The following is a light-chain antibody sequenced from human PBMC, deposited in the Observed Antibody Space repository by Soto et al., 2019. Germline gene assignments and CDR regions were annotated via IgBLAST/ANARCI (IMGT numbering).Light chain of an antibody. CDR2: GAS. CDR3: QQYGSSST. Sequence: ERVMTQSPATLSVTPGERATLSCRASQSISNTLAWFQQKPGQAPRLLIYGASSRATGIPDRFSGSGSGTDFTLTISRLEPEDFAVYYCQQYGSSSTFGQGTRLAI. CDR1: QSISNT. J-gene: IGKJ5*01. V-gene: IGKV3-20*01.